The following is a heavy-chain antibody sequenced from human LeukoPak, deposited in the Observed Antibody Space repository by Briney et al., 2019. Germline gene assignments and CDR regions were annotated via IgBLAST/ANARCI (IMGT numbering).Heavy chain of an antibody. CDR1: GGSISSYY. D-gene: IGHD1-1*01. J-gene: IGHJ4*02. V-gene: IGHV4-59*08. CDR3: ARHSNNFYFDY. CDR2: VYYSGRT. Sequence: SETLSLTCTVSGGSISSYYWTWIRQPPGKGLEWLGYVYYSGRTNYNPSLKSRVTISVDTSNNQFSLKLSSVTAADTAVYFCARHSNNFYFDYWGQGTLVTVSS.